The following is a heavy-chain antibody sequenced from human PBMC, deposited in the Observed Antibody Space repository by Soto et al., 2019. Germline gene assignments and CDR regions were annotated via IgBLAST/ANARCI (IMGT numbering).Heavy chain of an antibody. D-gene: IGHD2-2*02. CDR2: IFYGGST. CDR3: ARRLGYCSSTSCYNGFFGLDV. J-gene: IGHJ6*02. Sequence: SETLSLTCTVSGGSVSSGSYYWSWIRQPPGKGLQWIGYIFYGGSTNYNPSLESRVTISVDTSKNQFSLKLSSVTAADTAVYYCARRLGYCSSTSCYNGFFGLDVWGQGTLVTVSS. CDR1: GGSVSSGSYY. V-gene: IGHV4-61*01.